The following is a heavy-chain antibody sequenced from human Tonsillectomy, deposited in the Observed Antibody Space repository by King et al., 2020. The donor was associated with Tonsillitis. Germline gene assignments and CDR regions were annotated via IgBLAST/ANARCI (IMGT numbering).Heavy chain of an antibody. CDR3: ARDEGVGATSFEFDY. CDR1: GGSISSYY. CDR2: IYYSGST. V-gene: IGHV4-59*01. J-gene: IGHJ4*02. Sequence: QLQESGPGLVKPSETLSLTCTVSGGSISSYYWSWIRQPPGKGLEWIGYIYYSGSTNYNPSLKSRVTISVDTSKNQFSLKLSSVTAADTAVYYCARDEGVGATSFEFDYWGQGTLVTVSS. D-gene: IGHD1-26*01.